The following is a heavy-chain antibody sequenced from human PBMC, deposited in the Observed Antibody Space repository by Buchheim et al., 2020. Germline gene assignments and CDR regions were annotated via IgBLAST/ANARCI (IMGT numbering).Heavy chain of an antibody. V-gene: IGHV3-9*01. CDR3: AKGHCSGHTCYPGY. CDR1: GFTFADYA. D-gene: IGHD2-15*01. Sequence: VQLVESGGGVVQPGRSLRLSCAASGFTFADYAMHWVRQRPGKGLQWVSSINWSSERTGYADSVKGRFTISRDNAKNSLYLQMNSLTPEDTALYYCAKGHCSGHTCYPGYWGQG. CDR2: INWSSERT. J-gene: IGHJ4*02.